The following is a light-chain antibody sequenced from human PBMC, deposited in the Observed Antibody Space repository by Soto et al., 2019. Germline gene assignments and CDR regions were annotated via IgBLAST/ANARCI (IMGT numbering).Light chain of an antibody. J-gene: IGKJ1*01. Sequence: EIVLMQSPGTLSLSPGERATFSCRASQSVSSSYLAWYQQKPGQAPRLLIYGASRRATDIPDRFSGSGSGTDFTLAIRRLEPEDFAVYYCHQFGYSPRTFGQGTKVDI. CDR3: HQFGYSPRT. CDR2: GAS. V-gene: IGKV3-20*01. CDR1: QSVSSSY.